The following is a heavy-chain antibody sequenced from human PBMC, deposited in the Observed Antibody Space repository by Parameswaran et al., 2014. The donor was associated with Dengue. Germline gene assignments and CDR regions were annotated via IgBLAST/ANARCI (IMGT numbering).Heavy chain of an antibody. V-gene: IGHV3-23*01. Sequence: WIRQPPGKGLEWVSAISGSGGSTYYADSVKGRFTISRDNSKNTLYLQMNSLRAEDTAVYYCAKASSAGTGAFDIWGQGTMVTVSS. CDR3: AKASSAGTGAFDI. D-gene: IGHD1-1*01. CDR2: ISGSGGST. J-gene: IGHJ3*02.